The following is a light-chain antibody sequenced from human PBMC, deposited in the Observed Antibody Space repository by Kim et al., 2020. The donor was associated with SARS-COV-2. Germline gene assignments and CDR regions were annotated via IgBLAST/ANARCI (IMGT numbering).Light chain of an antibody. CDR2: AAS. J-gene: IGKJ4*01. V-gene: IGKV1-12*01. CDR3: EQAHSFPLT. CDR1: QSITTF. Sequence: GDRVTITCRASQSITTFLNWYQQKPGKAPKLLISAASSLQSGVPSRFSGTGSGTEFTLTISSLQPDDLATYYCEQAHSFPLTFGGGTKVDIK.